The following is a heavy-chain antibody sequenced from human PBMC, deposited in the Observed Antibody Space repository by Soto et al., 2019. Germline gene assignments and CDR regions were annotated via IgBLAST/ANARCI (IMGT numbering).Heavy chain of an antibody. CDR2: ISGGANIT. D-gene: IGHD2-2*01. V-gene: IGHV3-23*01. CDR3: AKSTVVPAPIDY. Sequence: EVQLLESGGGLVQPGGSLRLSCAPSASGLTFSSYAMIWVRQAPGKGLEWLSTISGGANITYYADSVKGRFTISRDISKNTLFLQMLGLRAEDTAVYFCAKSTVVPAPIDYWGQGTLVTVSS. CDR1: GLTFSSYA. J-gene: IGHJ4*02.